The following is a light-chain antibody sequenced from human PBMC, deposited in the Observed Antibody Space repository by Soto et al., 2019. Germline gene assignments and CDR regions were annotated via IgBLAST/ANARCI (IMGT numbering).Light chain of an antibody. CDR3: QQYSVYWT. Sequence: MTQSPSSLSATVGDRVTITCRASQSVSTRLAWYQQKPGKAPKVLIYDASSWAGGVPSRFTGSGSGTEFTLTINSLQPDDFATYYCQQYSVYWTFGQGTKVDI. CDR1: QSVSTR. CDR2: DAS. V-gene: IGKV1-5*01. J-gene: IGKJ1*01.